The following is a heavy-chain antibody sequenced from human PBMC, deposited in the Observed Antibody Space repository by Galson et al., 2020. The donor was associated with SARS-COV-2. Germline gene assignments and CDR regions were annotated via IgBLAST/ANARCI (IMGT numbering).Heavy chain of an antibody. CDR2: ISRTGQTI. Sequence: GESLKISCITSGFTFSNYEMNWLRQAPGKGLEWVSYISRTGQTIFYADSVKGRFTISRDNAERSLYLQMNNLRVEATALYYCAIDGPFGAVAGDPQWGQGTLVTVSS. V-gene: IGHV3-48*03. CDR3: AIDGPFGAVAGDPQ. J-gene: IGHJ4*02. D-gene: IGHD6-19*01. CDR1: GFTFSNYE.